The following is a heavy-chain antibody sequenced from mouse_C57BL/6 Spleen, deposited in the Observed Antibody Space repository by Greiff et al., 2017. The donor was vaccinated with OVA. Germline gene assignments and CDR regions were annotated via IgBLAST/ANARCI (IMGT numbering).Heavy chain of an antibody. CDR2: IHPNSGST. CDR3: ARSYDYDGYAMDY. J-gene: IGHJ4*01. V-gene: IGHV1-64*01. Sequence: QVQLKQPGAELVKPGASVKLSCKASGYTFTSYWMHWVKQRPGQGLEWIGMIHPNSGSTNYNEKFKSKATLTVDKSSSTAYMQLSSLTSEDSAVYYCARSYDYDGYAMDYWGQGTSVTVSS. CDR1: GYTFTSYW. D-gene: IGHD2-4*01.